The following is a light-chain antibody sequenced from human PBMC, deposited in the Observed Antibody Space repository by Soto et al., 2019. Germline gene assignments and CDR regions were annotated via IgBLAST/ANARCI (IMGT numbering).Light chain of an antibody. CDR1: QSVSNTY. CDR3: QQFGTSPVT. V-gene: IGKV3-20*01. J-gene: IGKJ5*01. CDR2: GAS. Sequence: EIVLTQSPDTLSLYPGERATLSCRASQSVSNTYLAWYQQKPGQAPRLLIYGASSRATGIPDRFSGSGSGTDFTLTISRLEPEDFAVYCCQQFGTSPVTFGQGTRLEIK.